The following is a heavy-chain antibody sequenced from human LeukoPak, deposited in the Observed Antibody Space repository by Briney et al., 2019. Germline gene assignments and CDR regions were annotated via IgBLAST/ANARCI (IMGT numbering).Heavy chain of an antibody. CDR2: IYTSGST. CDR1: GGSISSYY. D-gene: IGHD2-8*02. CDR3: ARNYCTGGVCYVPGWFDP. V-gene: IGHV4-4*07. J-gene: IGHJ5*02. Sequence: PSETLSLTCTVSGGSISSYYWSWIRQPAGKGLEWIGRIYTSGSTNYNPSLKSRVTMSVDTSKNQFSLKLSSVTAADTAVYYCARNYCTGGVCYVPGWFDPWCQGTLVTVSS.